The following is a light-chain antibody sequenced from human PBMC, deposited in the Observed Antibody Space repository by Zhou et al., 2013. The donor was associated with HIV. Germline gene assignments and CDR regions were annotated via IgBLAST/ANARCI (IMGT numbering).Light chain of an antibody. CDR3: QQYSSSPLT. V-gene: IGKV3-20*01. CDR2: GAS. J-gene: IGKJ4*01. CDR1: QSVSSSY. Sequence: EIVLTQSPGTLSLSPGERATLSCRASQSVSSSYLAWYQQKPGQAPRLLIYGASSRATGIPDRFSGSGSGTDFTLTISRLEPEDFAVYYCQQYSSSPLTFGRRDQGGDQT.